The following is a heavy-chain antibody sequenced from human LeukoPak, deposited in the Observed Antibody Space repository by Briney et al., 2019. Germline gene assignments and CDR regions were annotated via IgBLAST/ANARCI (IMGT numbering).Heavy chain of an antibody. D-gene: IGHD2-8*02. V-gene: IGHV3-23*01. CDR1: GFTFSSYA. Sequence: GGSLRLSCAASGFTFSSYAMNWVRQAPGKGLEWVSIISGGGSAISYADSVKGRFTISRDNSKNTLSLQMNSLRAEDTAVYYCARDAGGYGMDVWGQGTTVTVSS. CDR3: ARDAGGYGMDV. J-gene: IGHJ6*02. CDR2: ISGGGSAI.